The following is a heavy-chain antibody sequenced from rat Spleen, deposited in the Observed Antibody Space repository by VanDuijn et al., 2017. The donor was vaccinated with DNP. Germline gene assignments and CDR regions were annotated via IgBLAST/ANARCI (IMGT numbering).Heavy chain of an antibody. Sequence: EVQLKESGPGLVQPSQTLSLTCSVTGYSITSNYWGWIRKFPGNKMEWMGYISYSGSTSYNPSLKSRISITRDTSKNQFFLQLNSVTTEDTATYYCARYYDGYSHYFDYWGQGVMVTVSS. CDR2: ISYSGST. V-gene: IGHV3-1*01. D-gene: IGHD1-12*03. J-gene: IGHJ2*01. CDR3: ARYYDGYSHYFDY. CDR1: GYSITSNY.